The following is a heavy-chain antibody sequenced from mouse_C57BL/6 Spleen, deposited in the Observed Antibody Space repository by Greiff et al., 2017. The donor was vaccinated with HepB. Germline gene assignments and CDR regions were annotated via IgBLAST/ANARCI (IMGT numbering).Heavy chain of an antibody. CDR1: GYTFTSYW. V-gene: IGHV1-55*01. Sequence: LKQPGAELVKPGASVKMSCKASGYTFTSYWITWVKQRPGQGLEWIGDIYPGSGSTNYNEKFKSKATLTVDTSSSTAYMQLSSLTSEDSAVYYCARWGTAQATSWFAYWGQGTLVTVSA. D-gene: IGHD3-2*02. CDR2: IYPGSGST. CDR3: ARWGTAQATSWFAY. J-gene: IGHJ3*01.